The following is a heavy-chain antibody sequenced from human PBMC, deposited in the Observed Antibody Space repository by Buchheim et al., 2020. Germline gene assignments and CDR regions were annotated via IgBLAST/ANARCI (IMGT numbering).Heavy chain of an antibody. J-gene: IGHJ4*02. V-gene: IGHV3-15*01. Sequence: VHLVESGGGVVQPGRSLGLSCAASGFTFSNHALHWVRQAPGRGLEWVGRIKSKTDGGTTDYAAPVKGRFTISRDDSKNTLYLQMNSLKTEDTAVYYCTTAILEWLLRDYWGQGTL. D-gene: IGHD3-3*01. CDR3: TTAILEWLLRDY. CDR2: IKSKTDGGTT. CDR1: GFTFSNHA.